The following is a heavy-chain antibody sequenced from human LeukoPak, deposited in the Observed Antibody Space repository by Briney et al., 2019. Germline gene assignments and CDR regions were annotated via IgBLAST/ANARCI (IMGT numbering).Heavy chain of an antibody. CDR3: AGVVVVAATRSFDY. D-gene: IGHD2-15*01. J-gene: IGHJ4*02. CDR2: IYYSGST. V-gene: IGHV4-39*01. CDR1: GGSISSSSYY. Sequence: PSETLSLTCTVSGGSISSSSYYWGWIRQPPGKGLEWIGSIYYSGSTYYNPSLKSRVTISVDTSKNQFSLKLSSVTAADTAVYYCAGVVVVAATRSFDYWGQGTLVTVSS.